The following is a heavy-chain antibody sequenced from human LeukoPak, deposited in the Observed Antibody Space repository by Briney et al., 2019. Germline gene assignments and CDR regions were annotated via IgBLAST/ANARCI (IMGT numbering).Heavy chain of an antibody. CDR1: GGFIRHSY. J-gene: IGHJ4*02. D-gene: IGHD2-21*01. CDR2: IYYSGIT. Sequence: SETLSLTCTVSGGFIRHSYWTWIRQFPGKGLEWIGYIYYSGITSYNPSLKSRVSMSVDTSKNQFSLNLTSVTAADTAVYYCARADFCNCPDWGQGTLVTVSS. CDR3: ARADFCNCPD. V-gene: IGHV4-59*01.